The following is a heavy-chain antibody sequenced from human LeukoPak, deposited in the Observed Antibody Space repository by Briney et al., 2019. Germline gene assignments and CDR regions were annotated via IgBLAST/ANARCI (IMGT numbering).Heavy chain of an antibody. V-gene: IGHV7-4-1*02. Sequence: ASVKVSCKASGYTFSSYAMNWVRQAPGQGLEWMGWINTNTGNPTYAQGFTGRFVFSLDTSVSTAYLQISSLKAEDTGVYYCARGIRVAVAATFDNWGQGTLVTVSS. CDR2: INTNTGNP. D-gene: IGHD6-19*01. CDR1: GYTFSSYA. CDR3: ARGIRVAVAATFDN. J-gene: IGHJ4*02.